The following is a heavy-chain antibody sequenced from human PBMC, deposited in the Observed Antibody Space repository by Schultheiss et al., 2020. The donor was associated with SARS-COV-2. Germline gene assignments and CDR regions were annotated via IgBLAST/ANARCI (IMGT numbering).Heavy chain of an antibody. V-gene: IGHV1-69*04. CDR3: ARGDYDFWKP. D-gene: IGHD3-3*01. J-gene: IGHJ5*02. CDR1: GGTFSSYA. CDR2: IIPILGIA. Sequence: SVKVSCKASGGTFSSYAISWVRQAPGQGLEWMGRIIPILGIANYAQKFQGRVTMTRNTSISTAYMELSSLRSEDTAVYYCARGDYDFWKPWGQGTLVTVSS.